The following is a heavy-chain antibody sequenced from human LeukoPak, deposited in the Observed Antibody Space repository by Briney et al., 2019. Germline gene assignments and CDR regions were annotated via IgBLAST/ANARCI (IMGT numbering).Heavy chain of an antibody. V-gene: IGHV1-69*05. D-gene: IGHD4-23*01. CDR2: IIPIFGTA. CDR1: GYTFTSYG. J-gene: IGHJ6*03. CDR3: ASCLRWPTGLYYMDV. Sequence: SVKVSCKASGYTFTSYGISWVRQAPGQGLEWMGGIIPIFGTANYAQKFQGRVTITTDESTSTAYMELNSLRSEDTAVYYCASCLRWPTGLYYMDVWGKGTTVTVSS.